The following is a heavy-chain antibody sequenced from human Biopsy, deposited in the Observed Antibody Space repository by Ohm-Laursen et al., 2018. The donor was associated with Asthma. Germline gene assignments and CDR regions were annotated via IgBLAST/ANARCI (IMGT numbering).Heavy chain of an antibody. CDR3: ARSVTGSLAYCAGDCSFHLDR. Sequence: GTLSLTCTVYGGSFSSNYWSWIRQPPGKGLEWIGSMYYGETTYYSPSLKSRISMSVDMSKKQFSLEVRSVTAADTAVYYCARSVTGSLAYCAGDCSFHLDRWGPGTLVTVSS. CDR1: GGSFSSNY. V-gene: IGHV4-39*07. CDR2: MYYGETT. D-gene: IGHD2-21*01. J-gene: IGHJ5*02.